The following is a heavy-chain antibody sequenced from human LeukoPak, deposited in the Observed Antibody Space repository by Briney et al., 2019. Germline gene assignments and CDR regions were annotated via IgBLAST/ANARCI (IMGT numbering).Heavy chain of an antibody. D-gene: IGHD4-11*01. CDR3: AKNKRASRYSSIDF. J-gene: IGHJ4*02. CDR2: ISYDGNKK. V-gene: IGHV3-30*18. Sequence: GRSLRLSCAASGFTFSNYGIHWVRQAPGRGLEWVAVISYDGNKKYYADSVKGRFTISRDNSKNTLYLQMNSLSAEDTAVYYRAKNKRASRYSSIDFWGQGTLVTVSS. CDR1: GFTFSNYG.